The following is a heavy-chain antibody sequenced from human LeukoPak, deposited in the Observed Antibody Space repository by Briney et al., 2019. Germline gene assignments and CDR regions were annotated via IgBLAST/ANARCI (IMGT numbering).Heavy chain of an antibody. CDR2: INHSGST. CDR1: GGSFSGYY. Sequence: SETLSLTCAVYGGSFSGYYWSCIRQPPGKGLEWIGEINHSGSTNYNPSLKSRVTISVDTSKTQFSLKLSSVTAADTAVYYCARGKIVVVVAATLSRWFDPWGQGTLVTVSS. V-gene: IGHV4-34*01. J-gene: IGHJ5*02. D-gene: IGHD2-15*01. CDR3: ARGKIVVVVAATLSRWFDP.